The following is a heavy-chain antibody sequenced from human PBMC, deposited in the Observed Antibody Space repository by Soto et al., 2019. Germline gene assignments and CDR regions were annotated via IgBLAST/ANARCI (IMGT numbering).Heavy chain of an antibody. CDR1: GVSFSGYS. CDR3: ARSIAVAGLDY. V-gene: IGHV3-30-3*01. Sequence: HGGFLRLSCVASGVSFSGYSFHWIRQAPGKGLKWVSLISYDGIKKNYEDSVKGRFTISRDSSKNTVYLQMNSLRSDDTAVYYCARSIAVAGLDYWGQGNLVTVSA. CDR2: ISYDGIKK. D-gene: IGHD6-19*01. J-gene: IGHJ4*02.